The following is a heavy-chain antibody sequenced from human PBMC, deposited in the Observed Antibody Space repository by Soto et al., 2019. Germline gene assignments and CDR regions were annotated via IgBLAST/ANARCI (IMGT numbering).Heavy chain of an antibody. J-gene: IGHJ6*02. V-gene: IGHV4-61*01. CDR3: ARDLRSTDYHSSGYYYYYYYGMDV. CDR1: GGSVSRGSYY. D-gene: IGHD3-22*01. CDR2: IYNSGST. Sequence: SETLSLSCTVPGGSVSRGSYYWSWIRQPTGKELEWIGNIYNSGSTNYNPSLKRRVTISVDTSKNQFSLKLSSVTAADTAVYYCARDLRSTDYHSSGYYYYYYYGMDVLGQVTTVTVSS.